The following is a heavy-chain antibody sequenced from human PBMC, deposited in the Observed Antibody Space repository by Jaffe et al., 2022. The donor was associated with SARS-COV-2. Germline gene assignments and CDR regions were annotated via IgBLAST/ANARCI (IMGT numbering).Heavy chain of an antibody. Sequence: EVQLLESGGDLVQPGGSLRLSCAASGFIFTTYAMSWVRQVPGKGLEWVSAIGLDDTSTYYADSVKGRFVISRDNSKNTLYLEMKSLRADDTAVYYCAKESGLYYDNSGYYYGGGMDVWGQGTTVTVSS. D-gene: IGHD3-22*01. V-gene: IGHV3-23*01. CDR3: AKESGLYYDNSGYYYGGGMDV. CDR2: IGLDDTST. CDR1: GFIFTTYA. J-gene: IGHJ6*02.